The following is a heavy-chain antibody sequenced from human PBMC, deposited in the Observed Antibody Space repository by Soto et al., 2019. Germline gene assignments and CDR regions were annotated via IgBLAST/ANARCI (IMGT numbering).Heavy chain of an antibody. CDR1: GGSISSYY. Sequence: SETLSLTCTVSGGSISSYYWSWIRQPPGKGLEWIGYIYYSGSTNYNPSLRSRVTISVDTSKNQFSLKLSSVTAADTAVYYCARGFEDILTGINWFDPWGQGTPVTVSS. CDR2: IYYSGST. J-gene: IGHJ5*02. V-gene: IGHV4-59*01. D-gene: IGHD3-9*01. CDR3: ARGFEDILTGINWFDP.